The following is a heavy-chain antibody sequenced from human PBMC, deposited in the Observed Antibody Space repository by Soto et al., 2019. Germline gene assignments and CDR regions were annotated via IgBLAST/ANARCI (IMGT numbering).Heavy chain of an antibody. CDR2: IIPIFGTA. D-gene: IGHD2-2*01. CDR1: GGTFSSYA. V-gene: IGHV1-69*01. Sequence: QVQLVQSGAEVKKPGSPVKVSCKASGGTFSSYAISWVRQAPGQGLEWMGGIIPIFGTANYAQKFQGRVTITADESTSTAYMELSSLRSEDTAVYYCARGAGIVVVAAAYGQGAFDIWGQGTMVTVSS. CDR3: ARGAGIVVVAAAYGQGAFDI. J-gene: IGHJ3*02.